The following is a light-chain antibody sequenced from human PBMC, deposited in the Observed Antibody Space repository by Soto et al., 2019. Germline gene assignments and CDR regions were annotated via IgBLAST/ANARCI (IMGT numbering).Light chain of an antibody. V-gene: IGKV1-33*01. CDR2: DAS. CDR1: QDIDRY. J-gene: IGKJ3*01. CDR3: QQYDNLPS. Sequence: DLQMTQSPSSLSASVGDRVTITCQASQDIDRYLNWYQQKPGKAPKLLIYDASNLETGVPSRFSGSGSGTDFTFTISSLKSEDVATYYCQQYDNLPSFGPGTKVEIK.